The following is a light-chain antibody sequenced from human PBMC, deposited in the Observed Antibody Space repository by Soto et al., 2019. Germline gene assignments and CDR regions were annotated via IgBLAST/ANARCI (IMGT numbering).Light chain of an antibody. Sequence: QSALTQPASVSGSPGQSITISCTGTSSDVGDYNYVSWYQQHPDKAPKLMIYEVSHRPSGISNRFSGSKSGNTASLTISELQAEDEADYYCSSYTDISTVVFGGGTKVTVL. CDR1: SSDVGDYNY. V-gene: IGLV2-14*01. CDR3: SSYTDISTVV. J-gene: IGLJ2*01. CDR2: EVS.